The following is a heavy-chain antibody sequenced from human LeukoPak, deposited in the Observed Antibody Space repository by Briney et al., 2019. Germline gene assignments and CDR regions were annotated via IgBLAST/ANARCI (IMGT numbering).Heavy chain of an antibody. CDR3: ARVRQGYYYMDV. V-gene: IGHV4-61*02. CDR2: IYTSGST. J-gene: IGHJ6*03. CDR1: GGSISSGSYY. Sequence: SETLSLTCTVSGGSISSGSYYWSWIRQPAGKGLEWIGRIYTSGSTNYNPSLKSRVTIPVDTSKNQFSLKLSSVTAADTAVYYCARVRQGYYYMDVWGKGTTVTISS.